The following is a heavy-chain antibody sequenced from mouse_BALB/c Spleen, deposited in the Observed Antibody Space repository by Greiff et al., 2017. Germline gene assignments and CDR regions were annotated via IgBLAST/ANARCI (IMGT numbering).Heavy chain of an antibody. CDR2: ISYDGSN. CDR3: ARAGYYRYDEYYFDY. J-gene: IGHJ2*01. V-gene: IGHV3-6*02. Sequence: ESGPGLVKPSQSLSLTCSVTGYSITSGYYWNWIRQFPGNKLEWMGYISYDGSNNYNPSLKNRISITRDTSKNQFFLKLNSVTTEDTATYYCARAGYYRYDEYYFDYWGQGTTLTVSA. CDR1: GYSITSGYY. D-gene: IGHD2-14*01.